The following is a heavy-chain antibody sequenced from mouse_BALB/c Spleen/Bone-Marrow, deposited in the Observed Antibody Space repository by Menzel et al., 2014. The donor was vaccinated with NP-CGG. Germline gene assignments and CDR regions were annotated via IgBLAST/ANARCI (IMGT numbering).Heavy chain of an antibody. D-gene: IGHD2-1*01. J-gene: IGHJ3*01. Sequence: VQLQQSGPELVKPGASVKISCKASGYSFTGYFMNWVMQSHGKSLEWIGRINPYNGDTFYNQKFKGKATLTVDKSSSTAHMELWSLASEDSAVYYCARGGNYQAWFAYWGQGTLVTVSA. CDR2: INPYNGDT. CDR3: ARGGNYQAWFAY. V-gene: IGHV1-20*02. CDR1: GYSFTGYF.